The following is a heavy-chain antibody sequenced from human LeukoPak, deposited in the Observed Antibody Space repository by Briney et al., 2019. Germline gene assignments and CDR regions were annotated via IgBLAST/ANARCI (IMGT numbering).Heavy chain of an antibody. Sequence: GGSLRLSCAASGFTFSSYGMHWVRQAPGKGLEWVAVISSDGSNKYYADSVKGRFTISRDNSKNTLYLQMNSLRAEDTAVYYCARDLSGHYSFDYCGQGTLVTVSS. V-gene: IGHV3-30*03. CDR1: GFTFSSYG. D-gene: IGHD4-17*01. J-gene: IGHJ4*02. CDR2: ISSDGSNK. CDR3: ARDLSGHYSFDY.